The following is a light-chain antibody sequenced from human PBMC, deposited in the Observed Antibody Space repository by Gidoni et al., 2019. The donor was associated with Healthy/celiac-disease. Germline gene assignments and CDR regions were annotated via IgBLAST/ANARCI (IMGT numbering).Light chain of an antibody. CDR3: QQSYSTPYT. CDR2: AAS. CDR1: QSISSY. Sequence: DIQMTQSPSSLSASVGDRVTITCRASQSISSYLHWYQQKPGKAPKLLIYAASSLQSGVPSRCSGSGSGTDVTLTISSLQPEDFATYYCQQSYSTPYTFGQGTKLEIK. V-gene: IGKV1-39*01. J-gene: IGKJ2*01.